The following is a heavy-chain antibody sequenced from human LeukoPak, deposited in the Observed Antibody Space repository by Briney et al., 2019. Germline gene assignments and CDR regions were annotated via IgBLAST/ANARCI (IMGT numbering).Heavy chain of an antibody. Sequence: ASVKVSCKASGYTFTTYDINWVRQATGQGLEWMGWMNPNSGNTGYAQQFQGRVSMTRNTSINTAYMELSSLRSEDTAVYYCASRNYDSSSSWYFDLWGRGTLVTVSS. CDR2: MNPNSGNT. CDR3: ASRNYDSSSSWYFDL. D-gene: IGHD3-22*01. V-gene: IGHV1-8*01. J-gene: IGHJ2*01. CDR1: GYTFTTYD.